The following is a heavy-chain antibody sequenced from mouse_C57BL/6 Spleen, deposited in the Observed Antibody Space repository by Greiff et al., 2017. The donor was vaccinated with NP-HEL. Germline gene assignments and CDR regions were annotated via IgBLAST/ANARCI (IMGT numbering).Heavy chain of an antibody. Sequence: VQLQQSGAELAKPGASVKLSCKASGYTFTSYWMHWVKQRPGQGLEWIGYINPSSGYTKYNQKFKDKATLTADQSSSTAYMQLSSLTYEDSAVYYCARELTGSYYYAMDYWGQGTSVTVSS. J-gene: IGHJ4*01. CDR3: ARELTGSYYYAMDY. D-gene: IGHD4-1*01. CDR2: INPSSGYT. V-gene: IGHV1-7*01. CDR1: GYTFTSYW.